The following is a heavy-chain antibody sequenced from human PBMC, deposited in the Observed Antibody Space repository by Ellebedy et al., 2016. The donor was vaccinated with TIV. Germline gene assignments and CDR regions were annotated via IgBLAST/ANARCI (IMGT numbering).Heavy chain of an antibody. CDR1: GFAFKRYG. D-gene: IGHD3-22*01. CDR3: TRDYYDSIAFDY. CDR2: ISGSGDNK. V-gene: IGHV3-21*01. J-gene: IGHJ4*02. Sequence: GESLKISCAASGFAFKRYGVNWLRQTAEKGLQWVASISGSGDNKYYADSVEGRFKISRDNAGNFVFLQMNSLTLEDTAVYYCTRDYYDSIAFDYWGQGTQVTVSS.